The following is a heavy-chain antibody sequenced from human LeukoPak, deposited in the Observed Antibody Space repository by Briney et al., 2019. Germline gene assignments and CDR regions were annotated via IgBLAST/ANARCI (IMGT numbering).Heavy chain of an antibody. J-gene: IGHJ6*04. V-gene: IGHV4-61*02. CDR2: IYTSGST. CDR3: ARAGRTCYYDSSGYPPSTTRADV. D-gene: IGHD3-22*01. CDR1: GGSLSSGSYY. Sequence: SETLSLTCTVSGGSLSSGSYYWRWIRQPAGKGLEWIGRIYTSGSTNYNSSLKSRVTISVDTSKNQFSLKLSSVTAADTAVYYCARAGRTCYYDSSGYPPSTTRADVWGKGTTVTVSS.